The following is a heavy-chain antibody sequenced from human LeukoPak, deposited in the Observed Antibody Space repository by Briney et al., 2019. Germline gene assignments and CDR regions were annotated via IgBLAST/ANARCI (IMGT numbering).Heavy chain of an antibody. D-gene: IGHD3-22*01. CDR3: ARDLTTRPYYYDSSGYYLGY. CDR2: ISYDGSNK. CDR1: GFTFSSYA. Sequence: PGGSPRLSCAASGFTFSSYAMHWVRQAPGKGLEWVAVISYDGSNKYYADSVKGRFTISRDNSKNTLYLQMNSLRAEDTAVYYCARDLTTRPYYYDSSGYYLGYWGQGTLVTVSS. V-gene: IGHV3-30-3*01. J-gene: IGHJ4*02.